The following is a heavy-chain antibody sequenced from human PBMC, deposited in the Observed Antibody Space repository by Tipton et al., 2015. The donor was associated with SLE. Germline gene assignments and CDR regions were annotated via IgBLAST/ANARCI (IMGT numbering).Heavy chain of an antibody. CDR1: GGSISSHY. CDR2: INHSGST. D-gene: IGHD6-19*01. J-gene: IGHJ4*02. CDR3: ARDQSVAGTRGTFDY. Sequence: TLSLTCTVSGGSISSHYWSWIRQPPGKGLEWIGEINHSGSTNYNPSLKSRVTISVDTSKNQFSLKLSSVTAADTAVYYCARDQSVAGTRGTFDYWGQGTLVTVSS. V-gene: IGHV4-34*01.